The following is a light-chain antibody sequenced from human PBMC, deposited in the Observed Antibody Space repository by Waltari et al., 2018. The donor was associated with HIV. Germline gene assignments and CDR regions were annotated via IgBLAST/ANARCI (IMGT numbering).Light chain of an antibody. V-gene: IGLV2-8*01. CDR3: SSYGDSLKVL. Sequence: QSALTQPPSASGSLGQSVTIPCTGSSRAHGAYDFFSWFHRPPPRAPKLLLYKVTRRPATVSDRFSGSRSGNTAFLTVAGLQPDDEATYFCSSYGDSLKVLFGGGTNVTVL. CDR2: KVT. CDR1: SRAHGAYDF. J-gene: IGLJ2*01.